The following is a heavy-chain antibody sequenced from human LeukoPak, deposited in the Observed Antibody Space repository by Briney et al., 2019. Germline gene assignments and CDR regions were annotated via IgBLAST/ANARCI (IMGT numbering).Heavy chain of an antibody. D-gene: IGHD5-12*01. CDR1: GFIFDDYA. Sequence: GRSLRLSCAASGFIFDDYAMDGVRQAPGKGLEGVSGTSWNSGGIGYADYVTGRFTISSDNAQRSLYLQMNSLRAENTALYSCAKDIAYSGYDYFDYWGQGTLVTVSS. J-gene: IGHJ4*02. CDR3: AKDIAYSGYDYFDY. V-gene: IGHV3-9*01. CDR2: TSWNSGGI.